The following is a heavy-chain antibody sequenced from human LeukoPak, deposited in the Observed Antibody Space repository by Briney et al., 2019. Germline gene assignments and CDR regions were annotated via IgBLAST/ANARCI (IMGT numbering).Heavy chain of an antibody. D-gene: IGHD6-6*01. Sequence: ASVKVSCKASGYTFTSYGISWVRQAPGQGLEWMGWINPNSGGTNYAQKFQGRVTMTRDTSISTAYMELSRLRSDDTAVYYCASGYSSSAGFDYWGQGTLVTVSS. J-gene: IGHJ4*02. V-gene: IGHV1-2*02. CDR3: ASGYSSSAGFDY. CDR1: GYTFTSYG. CDR2: INPNSGGT.